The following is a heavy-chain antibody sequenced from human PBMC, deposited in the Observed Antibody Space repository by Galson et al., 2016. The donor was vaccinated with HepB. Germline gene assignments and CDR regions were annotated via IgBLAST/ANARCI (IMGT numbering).Heavy chain of an antibody. D-gene: IGHD6-25*01. V-gene: IGHV3-33*08. Sequence: SLRLSCAASGFSVNNNYMTWVRQAPGKGLEWVALIWYSGKNKYYSDSVRGRFTISRDDSMKKVYLEMNSLRIEDTGLYYCARESPRSSGWDNLYYHGMDVWGRGTTVIVSS. J-gene: IGHJ6*02. CDR1: GFSVNNNY. CDR2: IWYSGKNK. CDR3: ARESPRSSGWDNLYYHGMDV.